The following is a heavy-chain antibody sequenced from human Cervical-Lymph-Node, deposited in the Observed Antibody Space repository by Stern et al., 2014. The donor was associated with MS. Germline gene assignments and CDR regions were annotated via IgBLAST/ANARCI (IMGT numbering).Heavy chain of an antibody. Sequence: VQLVQSGPEVKRPGESLKISCQASGYTFTSYWIGWVRQMPGKGLEWMAIIFPGGSDIKYSPSSQGQFTISTDKSRTTAYLQWNNLKASDTAIYYCARQRYFDYWGQGTLVTVSS. CDR1: GYTFTSYW. J-gene: IGHJ4*02. CDR2: IFPGGSDI. CDR3: ARQRYFDY. V-gene: IGHV5-51*01.